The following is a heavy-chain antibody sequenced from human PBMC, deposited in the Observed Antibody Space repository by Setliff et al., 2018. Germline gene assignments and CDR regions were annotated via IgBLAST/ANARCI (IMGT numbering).Heavy chain of an antibody. V-gene: IGHV3-66*02. CDR3: ARGEKYYSDSSGYSLDF. J-gene: IGHJ4*02. D-gene: IGHD3-22*01. CDR1: GFTFSSYW. CDR2: IYSGGST. Sequence: GGSLRLSCAASGFTFSSYWMHWVRQAPGKGLEWVSVIYSGGSTYYADSVKGRFTISRDNSRDTVFLQMNNVRTEDTALYYCARGEKYYSDSSGYSLDFWGQGTLVTVSS.